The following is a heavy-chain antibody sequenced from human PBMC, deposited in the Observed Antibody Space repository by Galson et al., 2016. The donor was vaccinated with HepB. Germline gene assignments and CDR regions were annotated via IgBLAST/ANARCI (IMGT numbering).Heavy chain of an antibody. J-gene: IGHJ6*04. CDR3: VQGSTAPAV. CDR1: GFIFINYD. D-gene: IGHD1-26*01. Sequence: SLRLSCAVSGFIFINYDMHWVRQAPGKGLEWVAVISSDARNKDFADSVKGRLTISRDNSDNTLYLQMNSLTADDTAIYYCVQGSTAPAVWGKGTTVTVSS. CDR2: ISSDARNK. V-gene: IGHV3-30-3*02.